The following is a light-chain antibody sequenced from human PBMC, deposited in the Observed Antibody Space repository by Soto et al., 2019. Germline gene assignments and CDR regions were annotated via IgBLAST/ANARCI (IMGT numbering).Light chain of an antibody. CDR3: QQYNSYSWT. CDR1: HSSRTW. Sequence: DIRMTQSPTSLSASGGDRVTNTCRASHSSRTWVAWYQQQPRKAPNPLIHDDSYLESGVPTRSSGGGSGTEFTLIISSLQPDDSATYYCQQYNSYSWTFGQGTKVDIK. J-gene: IGKJ1*01. V-gene: IGKV1-5*01. CDR2: DDS.